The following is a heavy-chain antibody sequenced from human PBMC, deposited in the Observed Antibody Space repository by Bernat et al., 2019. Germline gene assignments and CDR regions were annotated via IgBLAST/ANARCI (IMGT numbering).Heavy chain of an antibody. CDR1: GVSLSGYF. D-gene: IGHD1-1*01. Sequence: QVQLQQWGAGLLKPSETLSLTCAVYGVSLSGYFWSWIRQSPGKGLEWIGEITHSGSTNDNPYLKSRVTRAVESSKKQFSLKLSSVTAADTAVYYCARGGSNEWGPGHYFDYWGQGTLVTVSS. J-gene: IGHJ4*02. V-gene: IGHV4-34*01. CDR2: ITHSGST. CDR3: ARGGSNEWGPGHYFDY.